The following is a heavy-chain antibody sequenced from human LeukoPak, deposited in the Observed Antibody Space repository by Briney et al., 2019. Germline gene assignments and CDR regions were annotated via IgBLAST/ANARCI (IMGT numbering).Heavy chain of an antibody. V-gene: IGHV4-34*01. CDR2: INHSGST. D-gene: IGHD6-13*01. CDR3: ARTGYSSSWYTFDY. Sequence: SETLSLTCTVSGGSISSYYWSWIRQPPGKGLEWIGEINHSGSTNYNPSLKSRVTISVDTSKNQFSLKLSSVTAADTAVYYCARTGYSSSWYTFDYWGQGTLVTVSS. CDR1: GGSISSYY. J-gene: IGHJ4*02.